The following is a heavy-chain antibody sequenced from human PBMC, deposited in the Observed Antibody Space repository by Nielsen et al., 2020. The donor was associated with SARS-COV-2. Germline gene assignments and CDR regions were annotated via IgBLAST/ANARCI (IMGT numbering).Heavy chain of an antibody. D-gene: IGHD6-6*01. CDR3: AREQLAYPDY. CDR2: IWYDGSNK. Sequence: GESLKISCAASGFTFSSYGMHWVRQAPGKGLEWVAVIWYDGSNKYYADSVKGRFTISRDNSKNTLYLQMNSLRAEDTAVYYCAREQLAYPDYWGQGTLVTVSS. J-gene: IGHJ4*02. V-gene: IGHV3-33*01. CDR1: GFTFSSYG.